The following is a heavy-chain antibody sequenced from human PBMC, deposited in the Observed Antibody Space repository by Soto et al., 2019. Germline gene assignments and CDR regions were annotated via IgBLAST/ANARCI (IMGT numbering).Heavy chain of an antibody. J-gene: IGHJ5*02. D-gene: IGHD6-19*01. V-gene: IGHV3-30-3*01. CDR2: ISYDGSNK. CDR1: GFTFSSYA. CDR3: ARAAVAGNNWFDP. Sequence: QVQLVESGGGVVQPGRSLRLSCAASGFTFSSYAMHWVRQAPGKGLEWVAVISYDGSNKYYADSVKGPFTISRDNSKNTLYLQMNSLRAEDTAVYYCARAAVAGNNWFDPWGQGTLVTVSS.